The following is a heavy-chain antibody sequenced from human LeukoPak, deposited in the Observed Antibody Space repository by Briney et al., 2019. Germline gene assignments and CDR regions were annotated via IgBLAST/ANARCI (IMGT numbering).Heavy chain of an antibody. CDR2: ISAYNGNT. D-gene: IGHD1-7*01. CDR3: ARGTLELRPYYYYMDV. Sequence: ASVKVSCKASGYTFTSYGISWVRQAPGQGLEWMGWISAYNGNTNYAQKLQGRVTMTTDTSTSTAYMELRSLRSDDTAVYYCARGTLELRPYYYYMDVWGKGTTVTVSS. J-gene: IGHJ6*03. CDR1: GYTFTSYG. V-gene: IGHV1-18*01.